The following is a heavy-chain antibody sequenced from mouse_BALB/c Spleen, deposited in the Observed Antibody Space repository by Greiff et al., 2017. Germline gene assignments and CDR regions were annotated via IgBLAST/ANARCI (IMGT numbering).Heavy chain of an antibody. D-gene: IGHD2-2*01. CDR3: AKQGLRRVLYYAMDY. CDR2: IWGGGST. Sequence: VMLVESGPGLVAPSQSLSITCTVSGFSLTDYGVSWIRQPPGKGLEWLGVIWGGGSTYYNSALKSRLSISKDNSKSQVFLKMNSLQTDDTAMYYCAKQGLRRVLYYAMDYWGQGTSVTVSS. CDR1: GFSLTDYG. J-gene: IGHJ4*01. V-gene: IGHV2-6-5*01.